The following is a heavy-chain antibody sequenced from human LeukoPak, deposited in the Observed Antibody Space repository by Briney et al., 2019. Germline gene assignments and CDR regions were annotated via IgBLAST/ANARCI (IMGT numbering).Heavy chain of an antibody. V-gene: IGHV3-21*06. CDR2: IGPTGSDR. CDR3: ATETNGRHYDY. D-gene: IGHD1-14*01. J-gene: IGHJ4*02. Sequence: GGSLRLSCTASGLTFSTSGFNWVRQAPGKGLEWVASIGPTGSDRYHADSIKGRYTISRDNANNFLYLQMNSLRAEDTAVYYCATETNGRHYDYWGQGTLLTVSS. CDR1: GLTFSTSG.